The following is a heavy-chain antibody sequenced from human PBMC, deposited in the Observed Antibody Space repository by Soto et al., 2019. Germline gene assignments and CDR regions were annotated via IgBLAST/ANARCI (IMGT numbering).Heavy chain of an antibody. CDR1: GFTLGDYA. J-gene: IGHJ6*02. CDR3: SKIRGATANFYYYGMDV. D-gene: IGHD3-16*01. V-gene: IGHV3-49*05. CDR2: IRSKTYGGTT. Sequence: EVQLVESGGGLVKPGRSLRLSCTASGFTLGDYAMSWFRQAPGKGLEWVGFIRSKTYGGTTEYAASVKGRFTISRDDAKSIAHLQMNSLKTEDTAVYYCSKIRGATANFYYYGMDVCGQGTTVTVSS.